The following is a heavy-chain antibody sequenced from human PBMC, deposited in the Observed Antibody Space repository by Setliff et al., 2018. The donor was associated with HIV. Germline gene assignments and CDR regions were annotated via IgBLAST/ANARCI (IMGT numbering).Heavy chain of an antibody. D-gene: IGHD7-27*01. Sequence: GGSLRLSCAASGFTFSSYAMHWVRQAPGKGPEWVAVISYDGSNKYYADSVKGRFTISRDNSKNTLYLQMNSLRAEDTAVYYCARDAGGAGEYFDYWGQGTLVTVSS. CDR2: ISYDGSNK. CDR1: GFTFSSYA. J-gene: IGHJ4*02. V-gene: IGHV3-30*04. CDR3: ARDAGGAGEYFDY.